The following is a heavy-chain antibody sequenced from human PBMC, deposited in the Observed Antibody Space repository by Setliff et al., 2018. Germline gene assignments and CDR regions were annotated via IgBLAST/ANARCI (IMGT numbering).Heavy chain of an antibody. Sequence: SETLSLTCTVSGLSISTNRYYWGWIRQPPGKGLEWIASTYYSGSTYYNPSLKSRVTISVDTSKNQFSLKLTSVTAADTAVYYCARAPRYFDPTGSYFDFWGQGTLVTVSS. J-gene: IGHJ4*02. D-gene: IGHD3-22*01. CDR1: GLSISTNRYY. V-gene: IGHV4-39*07. CDR2: TYYSGST. CDR3: ARAPRYFDPTGSYFDF.